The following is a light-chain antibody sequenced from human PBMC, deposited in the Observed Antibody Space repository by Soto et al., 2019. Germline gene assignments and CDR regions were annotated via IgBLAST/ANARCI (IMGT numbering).Light chain of an antibody. CDR1: SSNIGTNT. V-gene: IGLV1-44*01. J-gene: IGLJ3*02. CDR2: SNS. CDR3: ASWDDSLNTPV. Sequence: QSVLTQPPSASGTPGQRVTISCSGSSSNIGTNTVNWYLQLPGTAPRLLIYSNSQRPSGVPDRVSASRSGTSASLTISGLQSDDEATYSCASWDDSLNTPVFGGGTQLTVL.